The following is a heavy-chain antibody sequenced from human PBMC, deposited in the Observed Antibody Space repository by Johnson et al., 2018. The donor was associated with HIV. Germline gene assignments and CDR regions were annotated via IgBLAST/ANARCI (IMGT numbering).Heavy chain of an antibody. D-gene: IGHD2-15*01. Sequence: VQLVESGGGVVQPGRSLRLSCAASGFTFSNYGMHWVRQAPGKGLEWVGRIKSKTDGGTPDYAAPVKGRFTISRDDSSNTPYLQMNGLKTEDTAVYYCTTPGDRWYTLVGEAAFDIWGQGTMVTVSS. CDR1: GFTFSNYG. CDR3: TTPGDRWYTLVGEAAFDI. V-gene: IGHV3-15*01. J-gene: IGHJ3*02. CDR2: IKSKTDGGTP.